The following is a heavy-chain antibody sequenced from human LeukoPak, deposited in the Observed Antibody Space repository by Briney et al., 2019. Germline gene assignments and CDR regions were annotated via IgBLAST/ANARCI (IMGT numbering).Heavy chain of an antibody. CDR2: INPADSDT. CDR3: ARGEGGYNYAF. Sequence: GESLKISCKASGYSFSSYWNAWVRQIPGKGLEWMGIINPADSDTRYSLSIQHQVTISADRSISTAYLQWSSLRASDTAIYYCARGEGGYNYAFWGQGTLVSVSS. CDR1: GYSFSSYW. J-gene: IGHJ4*02. D-gene: IGHD5-24*01. V-gene: IGHV5-51*01.